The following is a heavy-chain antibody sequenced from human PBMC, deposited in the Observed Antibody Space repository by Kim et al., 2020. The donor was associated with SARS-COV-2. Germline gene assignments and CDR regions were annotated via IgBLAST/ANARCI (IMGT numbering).Heavy chain of an antibody. CDR3: ANFES. J-gene: IGHJ4*02. V-gene: IGHV3-33*06. Sequence: SDGSNKYYADSVKGRFTISRDNSKNMLVLQMNSLRAEDTAVYYCANFESWGQGTLVTVSS. CDR2: SDGSNK.